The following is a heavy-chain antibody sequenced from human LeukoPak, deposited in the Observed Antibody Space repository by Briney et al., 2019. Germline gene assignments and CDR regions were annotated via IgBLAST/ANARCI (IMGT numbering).Heavy chain of an antibody. Sequence: QSGGSLRLSCAASGFTFSSYWMSWVRQAPGKGLEWVANIKQDGSEKYYVDSVKGRFTISRDNAKNSLYLQMNSLRAEDTAVYYCAVKYDSSGYPPIDYWGQGTLVTVSS. CDR2: IKQDGSEK. V-gene: IGHV3-7*01. CDR3: AVKYDSSGYPPIDY. D-gene: IGHD3-22*01. CDR1: GFTFSSYW. J-gene: IGHJ4*02.